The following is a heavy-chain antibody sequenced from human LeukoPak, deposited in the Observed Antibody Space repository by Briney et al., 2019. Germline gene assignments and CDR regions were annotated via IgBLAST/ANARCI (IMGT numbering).Heavy chain of an antibody. CDR1: GFTFSTYP. V-gene: IGHV3-30-3*01. Sequence: GGSLRLSCAASGFTFSTYPMHWVRQAPGQGLEWVAVISYDGSNKYYADSVKGRFTISRDNSKNTLDLQMNSLRAEDTAAYYCAKANWGSGYWGQGTLVTVSS. CDR2: ISYDGSNK. D-gene: IGHD7-27*01. J-gene: IGHJ4*02. CDR3: AKANWGSGY.